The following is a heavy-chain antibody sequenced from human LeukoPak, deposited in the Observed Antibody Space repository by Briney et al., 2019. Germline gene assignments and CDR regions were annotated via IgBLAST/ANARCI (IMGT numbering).Heavy chain of an antibody. V-gene: IGHV4-39*01. D-gene: IGHD2-21*01. J-gene: IGHJ4*02. CDR2: IYYSGST. CDR3: ARVSWPYCGGDCYPGLWD. CDR1: GGSISSSSYY. Sequence: PETLSLTCTVSGGSISSSSYYWGWIRQPPGKGLEWIGSIYYSGSTYYNPSLKSRVTISVDTSKNQFSLKLSSVTAADTAVYYCARVSWPYCGGDCYPGLWDWGQGTLVTVSS.